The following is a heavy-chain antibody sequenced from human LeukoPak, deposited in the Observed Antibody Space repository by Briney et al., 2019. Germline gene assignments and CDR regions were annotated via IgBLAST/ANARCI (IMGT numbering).Heavy chain of an antibody. D-gene: IGHD3-22*01. CDR3: AKDHDLVVLITLDY. Sequence: GGSLRLSCAASGFTFSSYSMNWVRQAPGKGLEWVSYISSSSSTIYYADSVKGRFTISRDNAKNSLYLQMNSLRAEDTAVYYCAKDHDLVVLITLDYWGQGTLVTVSS. CDR1: GFTFSSYS. J-gene: IGHJ4*02. V-gene: IGHV3-48*01. CDR2: ISSSSSTI.